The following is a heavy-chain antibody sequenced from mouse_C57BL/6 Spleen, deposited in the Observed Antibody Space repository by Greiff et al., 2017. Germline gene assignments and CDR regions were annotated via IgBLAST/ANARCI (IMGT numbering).Heavy chain of an antibody. V-gene: IGHV1-52*01. Sequence: QVQLQQPGAELVRPGSSVKLSCKASGYTFTSYWMHWVKQRPIQGLEWIGNIDPSDSETHYNQKFKDKATLTVDKSSSTAYMQLSSLTSDDSAVYYCARVPADYYGSSYYWGQGTSGTVSS. D-gene: IGHD1-1*01. CDR3: ARVPADYYGSSYY. CDR2: IDPSDSET. J-gene: IGHJ4*01. CDR1: GYTFTSYW.